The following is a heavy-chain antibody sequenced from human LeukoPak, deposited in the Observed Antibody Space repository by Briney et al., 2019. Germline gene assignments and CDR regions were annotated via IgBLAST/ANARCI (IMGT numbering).Heavy chain of an antibody. V-gene: IGHV3-30*04. J-gene: IGHJ4*02. CDR2: ISYDGSNK. CDR3: ARVIQWLIDY. Sequence: GRSLRLSCAASGFTFSSYAMHWVRQAPGKGLEWVAVISYDGSNKYYADSVKGRFTISRDNSKNTPYLQMNSLRAEDTAAYYCARVIQWLIDYWGQGTLVTVSS. D-gene: IGHD5-12*01. CDR1: GFTFSSYA.